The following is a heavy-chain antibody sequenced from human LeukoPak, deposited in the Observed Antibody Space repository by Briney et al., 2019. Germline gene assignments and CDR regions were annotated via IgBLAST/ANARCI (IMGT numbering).Heavy chain of an antibody. CDR3: ERDSGMDGGNLDY. J-gene: IGHJ4*02. CDR2: IYYSGSN. CDR1: GFSISSYY. D-gene: IGHD4-23*01. Sequence: SETLSLTCTVSGFSISSYYWSWIRQPPGKGLEWIGYIYYSGSNKYNPSLKNRVTISVEPSKSQFSLKLSSVTAAETGVYDCERDSGMDGGNLDYWGQGTLVTVSS. V-gene: IGHV4-59*01.